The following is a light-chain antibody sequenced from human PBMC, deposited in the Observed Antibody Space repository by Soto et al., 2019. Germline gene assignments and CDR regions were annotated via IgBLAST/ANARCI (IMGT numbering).Light chain of an antibody. V-gene: IGKV3-15*01. CDR1: QSVSSN. J-gene: IGKJ4*01. CDR3: QQYNNWPPLT. Sequence: IVLTQSPATLSVSPGERATLSCRASQSVSSNLAWYQQKPGQAPRLLIYDTSTRATGIPARFSGSGSGTEFTLTISSLQSEDFAVYYCQQYNNWPPLTFGGGTKVETK. CDR2: DTS.